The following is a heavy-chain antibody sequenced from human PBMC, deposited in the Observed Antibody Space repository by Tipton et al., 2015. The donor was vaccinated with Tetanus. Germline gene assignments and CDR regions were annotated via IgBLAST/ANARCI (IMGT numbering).Heavy chain of an antibody. V-gene: IGHV4-59*01. CDR2: IYYSGST. Sequence: TLSLTCTVSGGSISSYYWGWIRQPPGKGLEWIGYIYYSGSTNYNPSLKSRVTISVDTSKNQFSLKLSSVTAADTAVYYCARATDFWSAYYYYGMDVWGQGTTVTVSS. J-gene: IGHJ6*02. CDR1: GGSISSYY. CDR3: ARATDFWSAYYYYGMDV. D-gene: IGHD3-3*01.